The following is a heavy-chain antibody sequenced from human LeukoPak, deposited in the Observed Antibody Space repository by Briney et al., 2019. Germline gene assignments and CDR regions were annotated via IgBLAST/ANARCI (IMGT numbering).Heavy chain of an antibody. CDR1: GFTFSSYG. Sequence: GGSLRLSCAASGFTFSSYGMHWVRQAPRKGLEGVAFIQHDGSNKYYADSVKGRFTVSRDNSKNTLYLQMNSLRAEDTAVYYCAKDQGLPGYYYYMGVWGKGTTVTVSS. CDR3: AKDQGLPGYYYYMGV. CDR2: IQHDGSNK. D-gene: IGHD5/OR15-5a*01. J-gene: IGHJ6*03. V-gene: IGHV3-30*02.